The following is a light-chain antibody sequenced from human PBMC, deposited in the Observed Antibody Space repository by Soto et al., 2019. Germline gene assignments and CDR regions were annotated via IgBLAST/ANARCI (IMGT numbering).Light chain of an antibody. J-gene: IGKJ5*01. CDR3: XQGTHWPLIT. CDR2: KVS. Sequence: DVVMTQSPLSLPVTLGQPASISFRSTQSLVYSDGNTCLNCFQQRPGQSPRRLIYKVSNRDSGXXXXXSXXGSXXXXXXXXSXXXAEXVGXHXCXQGTHWPLITFGQGTRLEIK. CDR1: QSLVYSDGNTC. V-gene: IGKV2-30*01.